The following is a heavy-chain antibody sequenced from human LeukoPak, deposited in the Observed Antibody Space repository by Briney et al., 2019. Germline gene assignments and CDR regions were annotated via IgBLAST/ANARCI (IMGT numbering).Heavy chain of an antibody. CDR2: IIPIFGTA. V-gene: IGHV1-69*13. CDR3: ARKADNYYYYGMDV. J-gene: IGHJ6*02. CDR1: GGTFSSYA. Sequence: SVKVSCKASGGTFSSYAISWVRQAPGQGLEWMGGIIPIFGTANYAQKFQGRVTITADESTSTAYMELSSLRSEDTAAYYCARKADNYYYYGMDVWGQGTTVTVSS.